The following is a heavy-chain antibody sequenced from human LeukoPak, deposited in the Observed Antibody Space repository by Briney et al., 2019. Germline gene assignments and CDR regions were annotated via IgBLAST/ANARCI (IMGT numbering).Heavy chain of an antibody. V-gene: IGHV3-7*01. D-gene: IGHD1-1*01. CDR2: IKQDGSDK. CDR3: ARLTGTTGFDY. J-gene: IGHJ4*02. Sequence: PGGSLRLSCAASGFPFSSYWMSWVRQAPGQGLEGVGNIKQDGSDKYYVDSVKGRFTLSRDNATTSLYLQVNSLRADDTAVYYCARLTGTTGFDYWGQGALVTVSS. CDR1: GFPFSSYW.